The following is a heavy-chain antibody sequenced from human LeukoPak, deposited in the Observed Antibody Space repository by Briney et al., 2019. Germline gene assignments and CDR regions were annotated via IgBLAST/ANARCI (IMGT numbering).Heavy chain of an antibody. CDR1: AYRFTSRW. CDR2: IYPGDSDT. Sequence: GESLKISCKGSAYRFTSRWIAWVRQTPGKGLEWMGIIYPGDSDTRYSPSFQGQVTMSVDKSISTAYLQWSSLKASDTAMYFCARLDGSGSYLLDYWGQGTLVTVSS. D-gene: IGHD3-10*01. J-gene: IGHJ4*02. CDR3: ARLDGSGSYLLDY. V-gene: IGHV5-51*01.